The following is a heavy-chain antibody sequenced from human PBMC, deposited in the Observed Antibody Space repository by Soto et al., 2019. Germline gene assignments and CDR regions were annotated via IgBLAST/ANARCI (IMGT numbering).Heavy chain of an antibody. CDR1: GYTFTSYG. Sequence: ASVKVSCKASGYTFTSYGISWVRQAPGQGLEWMGWISAYNGNTNYAQKLQGRVTMTTDTSTSTAYMELRSLRSDDTAVYYCARGRDMITFGGVLVPFDYWGQGTLVTVSS. V-gene: IGHV1-18*01. D-gene: IGHD3-16*02. J-gene: IGHJ4*02. CDR3: ARGRDMITFGGVLVPFDY. CDR2: ISAYNGNT.